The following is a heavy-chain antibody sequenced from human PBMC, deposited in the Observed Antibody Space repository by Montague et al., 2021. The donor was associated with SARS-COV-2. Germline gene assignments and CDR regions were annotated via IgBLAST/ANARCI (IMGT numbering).Heavy chain of an antibody. CDR1: DGSFSDYS. D-gene: IGHD3-22*01. CDR2: INHRGST. J-gene: IGHJ4*02. Sequence: SETRSLTCAVYDGSFSDYSWTWIRQPPGKGLEWIGEINHRGSTNYNPSLKSRVTISVDTSENQFSLKMTSVTAADTAVYYCARGRQHINMVVVVVTGGEYYFDFWGQGTLVAVFS. CDR3: ARGRQHINMVVVVVTGGEYYFDF. V-gene: IGHV4-34*01.